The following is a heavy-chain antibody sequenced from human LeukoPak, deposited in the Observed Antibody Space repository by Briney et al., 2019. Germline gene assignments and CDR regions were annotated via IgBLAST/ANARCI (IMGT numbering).Heavy chain of an antibody. CDR1: GFTFSSYA. CDR2: ISGSGGST. V-gene: IGHV3-23*01. J-gene: IGHJ6*03. CDR3: VPRKEGSCYMGV. Sequence: GGSLRLSCAASGFTFSSYAMSWVRQAPGKGLEWVSDISGSGGSTYYADSVKGRFTISRDNSKNTLYLQMNSLRAEDTAVYYCVPRKEGSCYMGVWGKGTTVSVSS.